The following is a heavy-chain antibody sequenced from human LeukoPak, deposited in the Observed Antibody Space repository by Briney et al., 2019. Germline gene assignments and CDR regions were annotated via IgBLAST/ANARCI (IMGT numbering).Heavy chain of an antibody. V-gene: IGHV4-34*01. D-gene: IGHD6-19*01. CDR2: INHSGST. CDR1: GGSFSGYY. CDR3: AKGAGPPWFDP. J-gene: IGHJ5*02. Sequence: SETLSLTCAVYGGSFSGYYWSWIRQPPGKGLEWIGEINHSGSTNYNPSPQSRVTTSIDTSRNQFSMNLNSVTAADTAVYYGAKGAGPPWFDPWGQGTLVTVSS.